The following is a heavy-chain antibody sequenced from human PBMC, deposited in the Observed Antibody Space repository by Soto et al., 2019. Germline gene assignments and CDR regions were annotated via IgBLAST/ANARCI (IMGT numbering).Heavy chain of an antibody. CDR2: FDPEDGET. CDR3: ATIFTIFGVDSPVAEYFQH. J-gene: IGHJ1*01. V-gene: IGHV1-24*01. Sequence: ASVKVSCKVSGYTLTELSMHWVRQAPGKGLEWMGGFDPEDGETIYAQKFQGRVTMTEDTSTDTAYMELSSLRSEVTAVYYCATIFTIFGVDSPVAEYFQHWGQGTLVTVSS. D-gene: IGHD3-3*01. CDR1: GYTLTELS.